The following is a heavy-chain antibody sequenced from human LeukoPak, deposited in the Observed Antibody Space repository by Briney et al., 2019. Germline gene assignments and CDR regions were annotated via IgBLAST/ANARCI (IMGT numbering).Heavy chain of an antibody. V-gene: IGHV1-3*01. J-gene: IGHJ6*02. CDR3: ARDEMVFWSGYYFVAGMDV. CDR2: INAGNGNT. D-gene: IGHD3-3*01. Sequence: GASVKVSCKASGYTFTSYAMHWVRQAPGQRLEWMGRINAGNGNTKYSQKFQGRVTITRDTSASTAYMELSSLRSEDTAVFYCARDEMVFWSGYYFVAGMDVWGQGTTVTVSS. CDR1: GYTFTSYA.